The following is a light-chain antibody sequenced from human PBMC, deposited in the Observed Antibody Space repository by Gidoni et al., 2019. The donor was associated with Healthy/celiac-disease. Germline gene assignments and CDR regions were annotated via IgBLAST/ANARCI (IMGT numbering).Light chain of an antibody. J-gene: IGKJ4*01. Sequence: EIVLTQSPATLSLSPGERATLSGRASQSVSSYLAWYQQKPGQAPRLLSYDASNRATGIPARFSGSGSGTDFTLTISSLEPEDFAVYYCQQRSNWPPLTFGGGTKVEIK. CDR2: DAS. CDR3: QQRSNWPPLT. CDR1: QSVSSY. V-gene: IGKV3-11*01.